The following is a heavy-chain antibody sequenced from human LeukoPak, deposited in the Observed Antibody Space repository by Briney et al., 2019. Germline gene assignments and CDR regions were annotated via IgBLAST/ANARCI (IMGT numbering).Heavy chain of an antibody. CDR2: ISSSASTL. Sequence: GGSLTLSCAASGFTFSSYEMNWVRQPPGKGLEWLSYISSSASTLYQADSVKGRFTISRDNAKNSLYLQMNSLRAEDTAVYYCARVTRRDVYNPFDYWGQGTLVTVSS. CDR3: ARVTRRDVYNPFDY. V-gene: IGHV3-48*03. D-gene: IGHD5-24*01. CDR1: GFTFSSYE. J-gene: IGHJ4*02.